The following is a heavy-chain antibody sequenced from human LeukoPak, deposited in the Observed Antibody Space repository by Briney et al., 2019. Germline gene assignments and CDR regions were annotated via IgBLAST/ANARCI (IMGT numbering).Heavy chain of an antibody. CDR3: ARVPVGSGSYHPYYGMDV. D-gene: IGHD3-10*01. CDR1: GYSFTSYG. CDR2: ISAYNGNT. Sequence: ASVKVSCKASGYSFTSYGVGWARQAPGQWLELMGWISAYNGNTNYAQKLQGRVTMTTDTSTSTAYMELRSLRSDDTAVYYCARVPVGSGSYHPYYGMDVWGQGTTVTVSS. V-gene: IGHV1-18*01. J-gene: IGHJ6*02.